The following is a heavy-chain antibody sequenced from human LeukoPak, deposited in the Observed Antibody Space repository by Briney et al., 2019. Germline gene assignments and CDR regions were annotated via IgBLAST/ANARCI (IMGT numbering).Heavy chain of an antibody. CDR2: IIPIFGTA. D-gene: IGHD5-18*01. CDR3: ARGQLWFQLWDY. J-gene: IGHJ4*02. V-gene: IGHV1-69*13. Sequence: ASVKVSCKASGGTFSSYAISWVRQAPGQGLEWMGGIIPIFGTANYAQKFQGRVTITADESTSTAYMELSSLRAEDTAVYYCARGQLWFQLWDYWGQGTLVTVSS. CDR1: GGTFSSYA.